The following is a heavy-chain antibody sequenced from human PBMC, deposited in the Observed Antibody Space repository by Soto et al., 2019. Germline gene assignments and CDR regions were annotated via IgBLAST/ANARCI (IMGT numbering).Heavy chain of an antibody. Sequence: SVKVSCKASGGTFSSYAISWVRQAPGQGLEWMGGIIPIFGTANYAQKFQGRVTITTDESTSTAYMELSGLRSEDTAVYYCARVTVPVFSGSYSFDYWGQGTLVTVSS. D-gene: IGHD1-26*01. CDR1: GGTFSSYA. J-gene: IGHJ4*02. CDR3: ARVTVPVFSGSYSFDY. CDR2: IIPIFGTA. V-gene: IGHV1-69*05.